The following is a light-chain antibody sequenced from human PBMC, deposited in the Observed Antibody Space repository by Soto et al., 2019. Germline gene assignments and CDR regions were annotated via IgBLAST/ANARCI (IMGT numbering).Light chain of an antibody. CDR3: QHWNDYSWT. CDR1: QSISIW. J-gene: IGKJ1*01. Sequence: DIHMTQSPSTLSASVGDRVTITCRASQSISIWLAWYQQKPGKAPNLLIYKTSSLETGVPSRFSGSGSGTEFPLTSSSLQPDDFATYYCQHWNDYSWTFGQGTKVEVK. CDR2: KTS. V-gene: IGKV1-5*03.